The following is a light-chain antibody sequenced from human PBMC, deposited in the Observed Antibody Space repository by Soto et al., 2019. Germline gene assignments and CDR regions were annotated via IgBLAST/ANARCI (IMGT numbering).Light chain of an antibody. CDR2: GAS. J-gene: IGKJ4*01. Sequence: ETVLTQSPGTLSLSPGERATLSCRASQSVISNYLARYQQKPGQAPRLLIYGASSRATGIPDRFIGSGSGTDFTLTVSRLEPEDFAVYYCQQFGDSLTFGGGTKVDIK. CDR3: QQFGDSLT. V-gene: IGKV3-20*01. CDR1: QSVISNY.